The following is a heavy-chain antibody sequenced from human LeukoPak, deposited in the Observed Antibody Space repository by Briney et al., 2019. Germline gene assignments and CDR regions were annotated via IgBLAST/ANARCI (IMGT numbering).Heavy chain of an antibody. V-gene: IGHV3-23*01. J-gene: IGHJ4*02. CDR3: AKPQAGYDSSGYYPYYFDY. CDR1: GFTFSSYA. Sequence: PGGSLRLSCAASGFTFSSYAMSWVRQAPGKGLAWVSAISGSGCSTYYADSVKGRFHISRDNSKNTLYLQMNSLRAEDTAVYYCAKPQAGYDSSGYYPYYFDYWGQGTLVTVSS. D-gene: IGHD3-22*01. CDR2: ISGSGCST.